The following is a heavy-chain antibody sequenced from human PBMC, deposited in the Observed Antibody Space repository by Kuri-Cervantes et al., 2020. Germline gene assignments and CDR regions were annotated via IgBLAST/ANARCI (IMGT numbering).Heavy chain of an antibody. V-gene: IGHV4-34*01. CDR1: GGSFSGYY. CDR2: INHSGST. D-gene: IGHD3-3*01. Sequence: SETLSLTCAVYGGSFSGYYWSWIRQPPGKGLEWIGEINHSGSTNYNPSLKSRVTISVDTSKNQFSLKLSSVTAADTAVYYCARDRGVPIFGVVKGWFDPWGQGTLVTVSS. J-gene: IGHJ5*02. CDR3: ARDRGVPIFGVVKGWFDP.